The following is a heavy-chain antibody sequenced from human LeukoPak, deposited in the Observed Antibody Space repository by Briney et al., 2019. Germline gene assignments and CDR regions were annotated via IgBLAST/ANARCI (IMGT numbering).Heavy chain of an antibody. Sequence: SETLSLTCIVSGGSIRSDYWSWIRQPPGKGLEWIGYIYYSGSTNYNPSLKSRVTISVDTSKNQFSLKLNSVTAADTAVYYCARARGDSIAAAAPNLDYWGQGTLVTVSS. CDR3: ARARGDSIAAAAPNLDY. CDR2: IYYSGST. V-gene: IGHV4-59*08. CDR1: GGSIRSDY. D-gene: IGHD6-13*01. J-gene: IGHJ4*02.